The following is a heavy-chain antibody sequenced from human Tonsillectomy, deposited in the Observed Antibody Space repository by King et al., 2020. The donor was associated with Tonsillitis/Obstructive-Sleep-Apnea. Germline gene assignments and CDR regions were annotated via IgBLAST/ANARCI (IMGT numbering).Heavy chain of an antibody. V-gene: IGHV3-7*01. D-gene: IGHD3-22*01. Sequence: QLVQSGGGLVQPGGSLRLSCAASGFTFSSCWMSWVRQAPGKGLEWVANIKQDGSEKYYVDSVKGRFTISRDNAKNSLYLQMNSLRAEDTAVYYCARDNSTVVVVITGYYYYYYMDVCGKGTTVTVS. CDR3: ARDNSTVVVVITGYYYYYYMDV. J-gene: IGHJ6*03. CDR2: IKQDGSEK. CDR1: GFTFSSCW.